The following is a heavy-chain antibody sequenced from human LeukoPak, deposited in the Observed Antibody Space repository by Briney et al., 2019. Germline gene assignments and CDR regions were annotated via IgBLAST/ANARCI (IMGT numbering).Heavy chain of an antibody. CDR1: GGSFSGYY. V-gene: IGHV4-34*01. CDR2: INHSGST. J-gene: IGHJ4*02. CDR3: ARVGVDQTQFDY. Sequence: PSETLSLACAVYGGSFSGYYWSWIRQPPGKGLEWIGEINHSGSTNYNPSLKSRVTISVDTSKNQFSLKLSSVTAADTAVYYCARVGVDQTQFDYWGQGTLVTVSS. D-gene: IGHD2-8*01.